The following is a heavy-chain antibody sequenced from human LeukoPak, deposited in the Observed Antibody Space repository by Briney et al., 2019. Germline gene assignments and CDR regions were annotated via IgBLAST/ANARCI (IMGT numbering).Heavy chain of an antibody. Sequence: SETLSLTCTVSGGSISSGSYYWSWIRQPAGKGLEWIGRIYTSGSTNYNPSPKSRVTISVDTSKNQFSLKLSSVTAADTAVYYCAREEYYYDSSGYRDWGQGTLVTVSS. CDR3: AREEYYYDSSGYRD. J-gene: IGHJ4*02. V-gene: IGHV4-61*02. CDR1: GGSISSGSYY. CDR2: IYTSGST. D-gene: IGHD3-22*01.